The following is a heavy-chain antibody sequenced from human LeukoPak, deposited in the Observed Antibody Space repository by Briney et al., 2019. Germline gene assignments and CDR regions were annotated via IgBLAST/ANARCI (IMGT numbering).Heavy chain of an antibody. J-gene: IGHJ4*02. V-gene: IGHV3-7*01. CDR3: ARAHYQLLYVGPSGY. Sequence: GGSLRLSCAASGFTFSSYWMSWVRQAPGKGLEWVANIKQDGSEKYYVDSVKGRFTISRDNAKNSLYLQMNSLGAEDTAVYYCARAHYQLLYVGPSGYWGQGTLVTVSS. CDR2: IKQDGSEK. D-gene: IGHD2-2*02. CDR1: GFTFSSYW.